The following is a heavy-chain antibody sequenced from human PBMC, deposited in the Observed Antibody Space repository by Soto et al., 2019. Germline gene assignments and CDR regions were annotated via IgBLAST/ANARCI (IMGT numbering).Heavy chain of an antibody. J-gene: IGHJ6*02. CDR2: MSYDGSNK. Sequence: PGGSLRLSCAASGFTFSNYARHWVRQAPGKGLEWVAVMSYDGSNKYYADSVKGRFTISRDNSKNTLYLQMNSLRVEDTAVYYCARAQGIAAPPHYYGMDVWGQGTTVTVSS. D-gene: IGHD6-13*01. CDR3: ARAQGIAAPPHYYGMDV. CDR1: GFTFSNYA. V-gene: IGHV3-30-3*01.